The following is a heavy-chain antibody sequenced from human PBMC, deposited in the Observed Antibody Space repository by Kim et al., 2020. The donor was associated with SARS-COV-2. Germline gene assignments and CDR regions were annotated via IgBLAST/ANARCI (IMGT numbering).Heavy chain of an antibody. CDR2: INPNSGGT. CDR1: GYTFTGYY. D-gene: IGHD2-2*01. Sequence: ASVKVSCKASGYTFTGYYMHWVRQAPGQGLEWMGRINPNSGGTNYAQKFQGRVTMTRDTSISTAYMELSRLRSDDTAVYYCAIVLGYCSSTSCYDAFDIWGQGTMVTVSS. V-gene: IGHV1-2*06. J-gene: IGHJ3*02. CDR3: AIVLGYCSSTSCYDAFDI.